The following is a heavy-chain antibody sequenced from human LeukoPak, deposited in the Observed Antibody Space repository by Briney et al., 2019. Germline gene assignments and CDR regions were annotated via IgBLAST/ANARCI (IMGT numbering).Heavy chain of an antibody. D-gene: IGHD6-19*01. CDR2: IRYDGSNK. V-gene: IGHV3-30*02. J-gene: IGHJ4*02. Sequence: PGGSLRLSCAASGFTFSGYGMHWVRQAPGKGLEWVAFIRYDGSNKYYADSVKGRFTISRDNSKNTLYLQMNSLRAEDTAVYYCAKDNPIAVAGTVDYWGQGTLVTVSS. CDR1: GFTFSGYG. CDR3: AKDNPIAVAGTVDY.